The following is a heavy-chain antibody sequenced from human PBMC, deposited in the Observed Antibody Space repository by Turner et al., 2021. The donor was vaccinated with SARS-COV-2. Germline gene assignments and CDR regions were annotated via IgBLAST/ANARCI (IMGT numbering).Heavy chain of an antibody. Sequence: QVQLVESGGGVVQPGRSPKLSCAASGFTFSSYAMHWVSQAPGKGLEWVAVISYDGSNKYYADSVKGRFTISRDNSKNTLYLQMNSLRAEDTAVYYCARDHWGNVVVVTANHYYYGMDVWGQGTTVTVSS. CDR2: ISYDGSNK. D-gene: IGHD2-21*02. V-gene: IGHV3-30-3*01. CDR1: GFTFSSYA. J-gene: IGHJ6*02. CDR3: ARDHWGNVVVVTANHYYYGMDV.